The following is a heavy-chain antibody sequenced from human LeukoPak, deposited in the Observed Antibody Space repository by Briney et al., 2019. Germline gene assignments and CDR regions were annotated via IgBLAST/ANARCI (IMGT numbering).Heavy chain of an antibody. Sequence: GGSLRLSCVASGFTFSRNWMTWVRQAPGKGLEWVAVIPYDGSNKYYADSVKGRFTISRDNSKNTLYLQMNSLRAEDTAVYYCARDAYYDSSGYKGYWGQGTLVTVSS. V-gene: IGHV3-30*03. CDR1: GFTFSRNW. D-gene: IGHD3-22*01. J-gene: IGHJ4*02. CDR3: ARDAYYDSSGYKGY. CDR2: IPYDGSNK.